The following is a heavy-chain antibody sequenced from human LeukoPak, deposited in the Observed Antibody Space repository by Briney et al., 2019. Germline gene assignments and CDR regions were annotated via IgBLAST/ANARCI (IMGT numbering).Heavy chain of an antibody. CDR3: ARDLFVVVVAAGGKVDY. Sequence: GGSLRLSCAASGFTFSSYWMHWVRHAPGKGLVWVSRINSDGSSTSYADSVKGRFTISRDNAKNTLYPQMNSLRDEDTAVHYCARDLFVVVVAAGGKVDYWGQGTLVTVSS. V-gene: IGHV3-74*01. D-gene: IGHD2-15*01. CDR2: INSDGSST. CDR1: GFTFSSYW. J-gene: IGHJ4*02.